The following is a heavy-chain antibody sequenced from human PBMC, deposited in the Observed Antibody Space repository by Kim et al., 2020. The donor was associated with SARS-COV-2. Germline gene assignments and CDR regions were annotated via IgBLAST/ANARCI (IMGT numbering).Heavy chain of an antibody. D-gene: IGHD3-10*01. CDR3: ARAVWFGELLDYYFDY. V-gene: IGHV4-4*02. Sequence: PSLNSRVTISVDKSKNQFSLKLSSVTAADTAVYYCARAVWFGELLDYYFDYWGQGTLVTVSS. J-gene: IGHJ4*02.